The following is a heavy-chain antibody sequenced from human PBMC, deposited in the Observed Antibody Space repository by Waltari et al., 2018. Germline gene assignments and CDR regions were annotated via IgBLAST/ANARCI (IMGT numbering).Heavy chain of an antibody. CDR1: GFSFSSSE. Sequence: DVQLVESGGGLVQPGGSLRLSCTASGFSFSSSEMNWVRQAPGKGLEWVSYIYANGGTTYYADSVKGRFTISRDNAKDALYLEMTSLRAEDTAIYYCARKIGYYYYYGMDLWGQGTKV. D-gene: IGHD6-13*01. V-gene: IGHV3-48*03. CDR2: IYANGGTT. CDR3: ARKIGYYYYYGMDL. J-gene: IGHJ6*02.